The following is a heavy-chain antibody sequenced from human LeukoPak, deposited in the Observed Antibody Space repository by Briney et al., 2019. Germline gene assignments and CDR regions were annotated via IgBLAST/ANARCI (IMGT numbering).Heavy chain of an antibody. CDR3: ARHSSGWFQFDY. D-gene: IGHD6-19*01. V-gene: IGHV4-59*01. CDR2: IYYSGST. J-gene: IGHJ4*02. Sequence: SETLSLTCTVSGGSISSYYWSWIRQPPGKGLEWIGYIYYSGSTNYNPSLKSRVTISVDTSKNQFSLKLSSVTAADTAVYYCARHSSGWFQFDYWGQGTLVTVSS. CDR1: GGSISSYY.